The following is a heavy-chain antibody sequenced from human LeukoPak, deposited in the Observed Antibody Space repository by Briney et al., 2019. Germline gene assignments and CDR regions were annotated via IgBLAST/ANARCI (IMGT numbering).Heavy chain of an antibody. V-gene: IGHV4-34*01. D-gene: IGHD2-2*01. CDR2: INHSGST. CDR1: GGSFSGYY. CDR3: ARGSDGVVPAATLRAHWFDP. Sequence: SETLSLTCAVYGGSFSGYYWSWIRQPLGKGLEWIGEINHSGSTNYNPSLKSRVTISVDTSKNQFSLKLSSVTAADTAVYYCARGSDGVVPAATLRAHWFDPWGQGTLVTVSS. J-gene: IGHJ5*02.